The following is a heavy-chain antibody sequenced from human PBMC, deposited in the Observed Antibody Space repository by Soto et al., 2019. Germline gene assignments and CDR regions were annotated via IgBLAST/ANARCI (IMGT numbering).Heavy chain of an antibody. D-gene: IGHD3-16*01. CDR1: GASIIGSSYF. CDR3: ARHNRGKGGFDH. CDR2: IYHTGST. J-gene: IGHJ4*02. V-gene: IGHV4-39*01. Sequence: QSPLQESGPGLVKPSETLSLSCNFSGASIIGSSYFGSWSRQSPGKGLEWIGSIYHTGSTYYSPSFKSRGSMSVDTSKSQFSLNLSSVTAADTAIYYCARHNRGKGGFDHWGQGILVTVSS.